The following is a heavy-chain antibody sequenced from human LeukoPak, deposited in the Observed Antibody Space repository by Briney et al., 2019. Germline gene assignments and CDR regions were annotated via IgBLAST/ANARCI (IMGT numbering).Heavy chain of an antibody. CDR2: ISSSGSTI. CDR1: GFTFSDYY. J-gene: IGHJ4*02. D-gene: IGHD4-17*01. Sequence: PGGSLRLSCAASGFTFSDYYMSWIRQAPGKGLEWVSHISSSGSTIDYADSVKGRFTISRDNAKNSLYLQMNSLRAEDTAVYYCARFRLTVTTYAHLDYWGQGTLVTVSS. CDR3: ARFRLTVTTYAHLDY. V-gene: IGHV3-11*01.